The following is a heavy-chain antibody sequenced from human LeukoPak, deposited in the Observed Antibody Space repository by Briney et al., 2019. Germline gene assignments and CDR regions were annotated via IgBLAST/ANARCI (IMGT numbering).Heavy chain of an antibody. Sequence: GGSLRLSCTASGFTFGDYTMSWFRQAPGKGLEWVGFIRSKAYRGTTEYAASVKGRFTISRDDSKSIAYLQMNSLKTEDTAVYYCTRSISEARSTSCYADYWFQGPRVTV. CDR1: GFTFGDYT. CDR3: TRSISEARSTSCYADY. D-gene: IGHD2-2*01. V-gene: IGHV3-49*03. CDR2: IRSKAYRGTT. J-gene: IGHJ4*02.